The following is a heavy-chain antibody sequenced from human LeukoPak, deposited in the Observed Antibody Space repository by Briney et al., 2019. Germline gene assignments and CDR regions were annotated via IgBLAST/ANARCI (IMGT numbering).Heavy chain of an antibody. Sequence: PGGSLRLSCAASGFTFSSYSMNWVRQAPGKGLEWVSCISSSSSTIYYSDSVKGRFTISRDNAKNSLYLQMNRLRAEDTAVYYCARDSSTWFGELYWFDPWGQGTLVTVSS. CDR3: ARDSSTWFGELYWFDP. V-gene: IGHV3-48*01. J-gene: IGHJ5*02. CDR2: ISSSSSTI. CDR1: GFTFSSYS. D-gene: IGHD3-10*01.